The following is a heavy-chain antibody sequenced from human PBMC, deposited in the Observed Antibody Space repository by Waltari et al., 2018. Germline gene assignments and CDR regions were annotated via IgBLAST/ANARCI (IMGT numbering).Heavy chain of an antibody. CDR1: VDPASNP. Sequence: QLQLQESGPGLVQPSGTLSLTCTISVDPASNPWVRQPPGKRREWQGPVHGSGRTNYNPPFASRVTVSLETYNNQFSLKVTSATAADTAVYYCARDRGRGLYLDSWGPGTLVTVSP. CDR3: ARDRGRGLYLDS. D-gene: IGHD2-15*01. J-gene: IGHJ4*02. V-gene: IGHV4-4*02. CDR2: VHGSGRT.